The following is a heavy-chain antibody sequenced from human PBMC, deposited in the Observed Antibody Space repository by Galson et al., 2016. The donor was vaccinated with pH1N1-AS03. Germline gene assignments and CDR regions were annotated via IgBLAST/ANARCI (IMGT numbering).Heavy chain of an antibody. V-gene: IGHV2-5*02. CDR2: IYWDDAK. CDR1: RVSVPSSGLA. CDR3: ALPNSWGNAFEI. D-gene: IGHD3-16*01. Sequence: PALVKPTQTLTLTCSLSRVSVPSSGLAVGWFRLPPGKALEWLALIYWDDAKRFSPSLRNRLTITKDTSRNQAVLTVTNVDPLDTATYFCALPNSWGNAFEIWGPGTMVTVAS. J-gene: IGHJ3*02.